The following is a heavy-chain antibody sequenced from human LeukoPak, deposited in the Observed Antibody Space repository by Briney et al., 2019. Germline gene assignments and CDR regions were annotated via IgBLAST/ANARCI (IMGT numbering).Heavy chain of an antibody. CDR3: ARDSGEWELSGGIHDY. Sequence: PGGSLRLSCTASGFTFSSYWMHWVRQAPGKGLVWVARINYDGSSTSYADSVKGRFTTCKDNAKNTLYLQMNSLRVEDTAVYYCARDSGEWELSGGIHDYWGQGTRVTVSS. D-gene: IGHD1-26*01. CDR1: GFTFSSYW. J-gene: IGHJ4*02. V-gene: IGHV3-74*01. CDR2: INYDGSST.